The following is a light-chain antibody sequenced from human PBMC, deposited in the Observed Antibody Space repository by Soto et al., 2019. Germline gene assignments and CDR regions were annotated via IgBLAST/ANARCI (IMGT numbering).Light chain of an antibody. Sequence: EIVMTQSPATLSVSRGETATLSCRASQRVGINLAWYQQKPGQAPRLLIYSASTRASGIPDRFSGSGSGTDFTLTISSLQSEDFAFFYCQQYNGWPRTFGQGTKVDIK. CDR2: SAS. CDR1: QRVGIN. V-gene: IGKV3-15*01. CDR3: QQYNGWPRT. J-gene: IGKJ1*01.